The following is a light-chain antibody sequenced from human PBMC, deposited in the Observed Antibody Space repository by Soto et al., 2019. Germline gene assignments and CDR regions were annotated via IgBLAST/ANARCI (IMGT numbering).Light chain of an antibody. V-gene: IGLV2-14*01. CDR1: SSDVGGYNY. Sequence: QSALTQPASVSGSPGQSITISCTGTSSDVGGYNYVSWYQQHPGKAPKLMIYDVSNRPSGVSNRFSGSESGNTASLTISGLQARVEADYYSSSYTSSSTLVVFGGGTKVTVL. CDR3: SSYTSSSTLVV. CDR2: DVS. J-gene: IGLJ2*01.